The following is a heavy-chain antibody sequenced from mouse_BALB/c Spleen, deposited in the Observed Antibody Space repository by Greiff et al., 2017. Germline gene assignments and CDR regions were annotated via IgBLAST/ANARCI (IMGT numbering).Heavy chain of an antibody. CDR1: GFTFSSYA. CDR3: AREDYGYFAY. D-gene: IGHD1-2*01. Sequence: EVKLQESGGGLVKPGGSLKLSCAASGFTFSSYAMSWVRQSPEKRLEWVAEISSGGSYTYYPDTVTGRFTISRDNAKNTLYLEMSSLRSEDTAMYYCAREDYGYFAYWGQGTLVTVSA. V-gene: IGHV5-9-4*01. CDR2: ISSGGSYT. J-gene: IGHJ3*01.